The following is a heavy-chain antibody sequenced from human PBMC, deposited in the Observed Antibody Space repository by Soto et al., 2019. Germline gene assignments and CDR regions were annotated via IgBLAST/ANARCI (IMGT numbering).Heavy chain of an antibody. D-gene: IGHD3-9*01. V-gene: IGHV2-5*02. CDR3: VHIFWSDLFDY. J-gene: IGHJ4*02. CDR1: GFSLKFSTNGDG. CDR2: IYWEDKK. Sequence: SGPTLVNPPQTLTLTRTLSGFSLKFSTNGDGVGWVPQPPGKALEGLAFIYWEDKKRYSPSLNSRLPHTQDTSKNQVVLKMTNMDPLDTATYYCVHIFWSDLFDYWGRGALVTVSS.